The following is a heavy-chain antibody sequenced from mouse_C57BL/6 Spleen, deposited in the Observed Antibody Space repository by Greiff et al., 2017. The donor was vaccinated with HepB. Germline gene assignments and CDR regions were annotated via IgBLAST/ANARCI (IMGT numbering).Heavy chain of an antibody. CDR3: SGDGYGSPYAMDY. J-gene: IGHJ4*01. D-gene: IGHD1-1*01. Sequence: EVQLQESGPELVKPGASVKISCKASGYTFTDYNMDWVKQSHGKSLEWIGDINPNNGGTIYNQKFKGKATLTVDKSSSTAYMELRSLTSEDTAVYYCSGDGYGSPYAMDYWGQGTTLTVSS. V-gene: IGHV1-18*01. CDR2: INPNNGGT. CDR1: GYTFTDYN.